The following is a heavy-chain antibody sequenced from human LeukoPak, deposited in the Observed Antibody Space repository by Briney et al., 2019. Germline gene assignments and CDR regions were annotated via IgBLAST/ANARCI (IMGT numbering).Heavy chain of an antibody. CDR1: GFTLSSYW. CDR3: ARDLFSGSYQEDF. V-gene: IGHV3-7*01. Sequence: GGSLRLSCAASGFTLSSYWMSWVRQAPGKGLEWVANIKYDGSAKYYVDSVKGRFTISRDDAKNSLYLEMNSLRAEDTAVYYCARDLFSGSYQEDFWGQGALVTVPS. D-gene: IGHD1-26*01. J-gene: IGHJ4*02. CDR2: IKYDGSAK.